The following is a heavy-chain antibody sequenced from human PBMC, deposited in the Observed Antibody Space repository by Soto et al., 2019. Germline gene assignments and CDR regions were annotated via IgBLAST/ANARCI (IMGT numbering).Heavy chain of an antibody. Sequence: GGSLRLSCAASGFTFNRFGMHWVRQAPGKGLEWVAATSYDGSNKYHADSVKGRFTISRDNSKNTLYMQMNSLRPEDTAVYYCAKVRIGYCCGVGCYSADHWGQGTLVTVSS. CDR3: AKVRIGYCCGVGCYSADH. CDR2: TSYDGSNK. CDR1: GFTFNRFG. V-gene: IGHV3-30*18. J-gene: IGHJ5*02. D-gene: IGHD2-15*01.